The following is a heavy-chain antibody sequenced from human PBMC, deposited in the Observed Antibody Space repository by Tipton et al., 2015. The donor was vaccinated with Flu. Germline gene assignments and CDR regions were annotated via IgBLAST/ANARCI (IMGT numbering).Heavy chain of an antibody. Sequence: SLRLSCAASGFTFSSYWMSWVRQAPGKGLEWVANIKQDGSEKYYVDSVKGRFTISRDNAKNSLYLQMNSLRAEDTAVYYCARLTVVFAYSSKKYYFDYWGQGTLVTVSS. J-gene: IGHJ4*02. CDR3: ARLTVVFAYSSKKYYFDY. D-gene: IGHD6-13*01. CDR2: IKQDGSEK. V-gene: IGHV3-7*01. CDR1: GFTFSSYW.